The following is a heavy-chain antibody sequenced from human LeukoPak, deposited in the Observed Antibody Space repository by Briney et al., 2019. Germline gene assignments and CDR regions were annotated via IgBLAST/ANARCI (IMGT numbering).Heavy chain of an antibody. Sequence: PSGTLSLTCAVSGGSISSSNWWSWVRQPPGKGLEWIGDVGHSGSADYNPSLKSRVTVSADPSKTQFSLKLTSVTAADTAVYYCARENPLRYFDWLLRNWFDPWGQGTLVTVSS. D-gene: IGHD3-9*01. CDR1: GGSISSSNW. J-gene: IGHJ5*02. CDR3: ARENPLRYFDWLLRNWFDP. V-gene: IGHV4-4*02. CDR2: VGHSGSA.